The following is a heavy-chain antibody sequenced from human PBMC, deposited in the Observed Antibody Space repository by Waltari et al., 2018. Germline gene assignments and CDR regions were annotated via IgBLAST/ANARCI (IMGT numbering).Heavy chain of an antibody. CDR1: GGSLRSSSYY. V-gene: IGHV4-39*01. D-gene: IGHD5-18*01. CDR2: IYYSGST. CDR3: ARGGGRAAMESNFDY. Sequence: QLQLQESGPGLVKPSETLSLPCTVSGGSLRSSSYYWACVPQPHGKGLEWIGSIYYSGSTYYNPSLKSRVTISVDTSKNQFSLKLSSVTAADTAVYYCARGGGRAAMESNFDYWGQGTLVTVSS. J-gene: IGHJ4*02.